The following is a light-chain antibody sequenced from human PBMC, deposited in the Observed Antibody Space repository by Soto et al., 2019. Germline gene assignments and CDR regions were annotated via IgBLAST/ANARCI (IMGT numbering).Light chain of an antibody. V-gene: IGKV1D-12*01. CDR1: QDISGW. CDR3: QQANSFPWT. J-gene: IGKJ1*01. Sequence: DIQMTQSPSSVSASVGDRVTITCRASQDISGWLAWFQQKPGKAPNLLIYAASILQSGVPSRFSGSGSWTDFTLTITYLQPEDFATSYCQQANSFPWTFGQGTKVEL. CDR2: AAS.